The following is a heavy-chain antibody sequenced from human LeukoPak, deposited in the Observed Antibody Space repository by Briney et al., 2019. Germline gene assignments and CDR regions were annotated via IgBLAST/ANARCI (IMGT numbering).Heavy chain of an antibody. Sequence: PGGTLRLSCAASGFTFSSYGMSWVRQAPGKGLEWVSAISGSGGSTYYADSVKGRFTISRDNSKNTLYLQMNSLRAEDTAVYYCAKALFPPGYSSGWYLDYWGQGTPVTVSS. CDR1: GFTFSSYG. D-gene: IGHD6-19*01. CDR3: AKALFPPGYSSGWYLDY. J-gene: IGHJ4*02. CDR2: ISGSGGST. V-gene: IGHV3-23*01.